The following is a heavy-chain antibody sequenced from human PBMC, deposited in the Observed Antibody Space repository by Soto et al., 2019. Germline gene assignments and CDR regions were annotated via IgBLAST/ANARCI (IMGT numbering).Heavy chain of an antibody. D-gene: IGHD6-19*01. CDR1: GDSVSSNSAA. CDR2: TYYRSKWYN. J-gene: IGHJ6*02. V-gene: IGHV6-1*01. Sequence: SQTLSLTCAISGDSVSSNSAAWNWIRQSPSRGLEWLGRTYYRSKWYNDYAVSVKSRITINPDTSKNQFSLQLNSVTPEETAVYYCARAGSSGWLYYYYYGMDVWGQGTTVTVSS. CDR3: ARAGSSGWLYYYYYGMDV.